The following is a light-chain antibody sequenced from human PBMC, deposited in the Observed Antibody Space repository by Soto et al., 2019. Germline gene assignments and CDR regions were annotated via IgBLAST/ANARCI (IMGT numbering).Light chain of an antibody. V-gene: IGKV3-11*01. Sequence: EIVLTQSPATLSLSPGERATLSCRPSQSVSTSLIWYQQRPGQPPRLLIYDASNRATGIPARFSGSGSGTDFTLTISSLEPEDFAVYYCQQRKNWPITFGLGTRLDIK. CDR1: QSVSTS. CDR3: QQRKNWPIT. CDR2: DAS. J-gene: IGKJ5*01.